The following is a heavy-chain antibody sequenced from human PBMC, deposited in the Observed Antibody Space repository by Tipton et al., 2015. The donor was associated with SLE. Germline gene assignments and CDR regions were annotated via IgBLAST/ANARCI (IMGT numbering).Heavy chain of an antibody. J-gene: IGHJ4*02. CDR2: IYSDGST. CDR1: GFNVTTNY. D-gene: IGHD3-3*01. V-gene: IGHV3-53*04. Sequence: SLRLSCAASGFNVTTNYMTWVRQAPGKGLEWVSVIYSDGSTYYADSVKGRFSISRHNSKNTLYLQMRSLTEEDTAVYYCTRETVSGTYWGQGTLVTVSS. CDR3: TRETVSGTY.